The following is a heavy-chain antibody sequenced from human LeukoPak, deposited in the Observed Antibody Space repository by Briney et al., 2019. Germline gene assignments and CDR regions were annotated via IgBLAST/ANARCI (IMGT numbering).Heavy chain of an antibody. CDR2: IYYSANT. CDR3: ARVGSGCFDY. Sequence: SETLSLTCTVSGVSLSIYYWSCLRQSPGKGLEWIGYIYYSANTNYNPSLKSRITISIDTSKNQFSLKLSSVTAADTAVYYCARVGSGCFDYWGQGTLVTVSS. J-gene: IGHJ4*02. V-gene: IGHV4-59*01. CDR1: GVSLSIYY. D-gene: IGHD6-19*01.